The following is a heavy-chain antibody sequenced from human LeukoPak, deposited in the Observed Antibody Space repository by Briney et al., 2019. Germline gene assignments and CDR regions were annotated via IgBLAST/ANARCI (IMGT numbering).Heavy chain of an antibody. Sequence: PGGSLRLSCAASGFTFSSYSMSWVRQAPGKGLEWVSAISGSGGSTYYADSVKGRFTISRDNSKNTLYLQMNSLRAEDTAVYYCAKAVSGRLIFGVVRRHYYYYMDVWGKGTTVTVSS. J-gene: IGHJ6*03. CDR3: AKAVSGRLIFGVVRRHYYYYMDV. D-gene: IGHD3-3*01. V-gene: IGHV3-23*01. CDR2: ISGSGGST. CDR1: GFTFSSYS.